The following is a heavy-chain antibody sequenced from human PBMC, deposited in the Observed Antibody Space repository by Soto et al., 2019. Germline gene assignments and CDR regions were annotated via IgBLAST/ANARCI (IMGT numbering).Heavy chain of an antibody. V-gene: IGHV4-31*01. CDR1: GGSISSGGYY. D-gene: IGHD2-15*01. Sequence: QVQLQESGPGLVKPSQTLSLTCTVSGGSISSGGYYWSWIRQHPGKGLEWIGYIYYSGSTYYNPSLKSLVTISVDTSKNQFSLKLSSVTAADTAVYYCARGYCSGGSCYSLRWFDPWGQGTLVTVSS. CDR2: IYYSGST. CDR3: ARGYCSGGSCYSLRWFDP. J-gene: IGHJ5*02.